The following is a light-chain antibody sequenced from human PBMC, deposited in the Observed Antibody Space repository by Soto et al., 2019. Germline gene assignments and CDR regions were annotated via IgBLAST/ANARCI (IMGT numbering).Light chain of an antibody. V-gene: IGKV1-39*01. CDR1: QSISSS. CDR2: AAS. J-gene: IGKJ1*01. Sequence: DIQMTQSPSSLSAPVGETITITCRASQSISSSLNWFQHSPGQPPKLLLFAASNLHAGVPPRFSGSGSGTSFSLTIRSLQPEAFATYYCQQSFNLPRTFGPGTRVEFK. CDR3: QQSFNLPRT.